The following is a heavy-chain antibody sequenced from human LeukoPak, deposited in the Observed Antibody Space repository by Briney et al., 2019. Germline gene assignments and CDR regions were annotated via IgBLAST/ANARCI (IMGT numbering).Heavy chain of an antibody. J-gene: IGHJ4*02. Sequence: PSETLSLTCAVYGGSFSGYYWSWIRQPPGKGLEWIGEINHSGSTNYNPSLKSRVTISVDTSTNQFSLKLSSVTAADTAVYYCARSGRVRYYYDSSGYFDYWGQGTLVTVSS. D-gene: IGHD3-22*01. CDR3: ARSGRVRYYYDSSGYFDY. CDR2: INHSGST. CDR1: GGSFSGYY. V-gene: IGHV4-34*01.